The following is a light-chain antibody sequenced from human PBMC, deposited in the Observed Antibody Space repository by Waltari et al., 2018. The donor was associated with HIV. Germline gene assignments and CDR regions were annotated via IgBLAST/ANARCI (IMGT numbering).Light chain of an antibody. CDR2: SNN. J-gene: IGLJ2*01. CDR1: SSNIRSNS. V-gene: IGLV1-44*01. CDR3: AAWDDSLNGPV. Sequence: QSVLTQPPSASGTPGQRVTISCSGSSSNIRSNSVNWYQQLPGTAPKLPIYSNNQRPPGVPDRFSGSKSGTSASLAISGLQSEDEADYYCAAWDDSLNGPVFGGGTKLTVL.